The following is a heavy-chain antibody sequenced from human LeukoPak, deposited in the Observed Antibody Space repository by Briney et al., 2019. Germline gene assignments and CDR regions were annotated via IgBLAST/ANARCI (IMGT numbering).Heavy chain of an antibody. J-gene: IGHJ4*02. CDR1: GCTFTGYY. CDR2: INPNSGGT. CDR3: ARSTPYGSGTFE. Sequence: GASVKVSCKASGCTFTGYYMHWVRQAPGQGLEWMGWINPNSGGTNYAQKFQGRVTMTRDTSISTAYMELSRLRSDDTAVYYCARSTPYGSGTFEWGQGTLVTVSS. D-gene: IGHD3-10*01. V-gene: IGHV1-2*02.